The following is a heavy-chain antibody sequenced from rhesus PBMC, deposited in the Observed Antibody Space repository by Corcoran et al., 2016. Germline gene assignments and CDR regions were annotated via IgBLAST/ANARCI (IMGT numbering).Heavy chain of an antibody. CDR2: ISGSGGRT. V-gene: IGHV4-173*01. CDR1: GGSISSNY. CDR3: AREWELNPLILSVDV. D-gene: IGHD1-44*02. Sequence: QLQLQELGPGLVKPSETLSLTCAVSGGSISSNYWSWIRQPPGKGLEWIGRISGSGGRTDYNPSLKSRVTIYTDTSKNQVSLKLGSVTAADTAVYYCAREWELNPLILSVDVWGRGVLVTFSS. J-gene: IGHJ5-2*02.